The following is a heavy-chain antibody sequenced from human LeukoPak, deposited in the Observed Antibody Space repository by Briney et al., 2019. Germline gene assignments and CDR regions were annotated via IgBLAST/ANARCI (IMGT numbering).Heavy chain of an antibody. D-gene: IGHD3-3*01. CDR2: IKQDGSEK. Sequence: GGSLRLSCVASGFTFSTYAMRWVRQAPGKGLEWVANIKQDGSEKYYVDSVKGRFTISRDNAKNSLYLQMNSLRAEDTAVYYCARDSGGTYYDFWSGYYKWGYFDYWGQGTLVTVSS. CDR1: GFTFSTYA. V-gene: IGHV3-7*01. CDR3: ARDSGGTYYDFWSGYYKWGYFDY. J-gene: IGHJ4*02.